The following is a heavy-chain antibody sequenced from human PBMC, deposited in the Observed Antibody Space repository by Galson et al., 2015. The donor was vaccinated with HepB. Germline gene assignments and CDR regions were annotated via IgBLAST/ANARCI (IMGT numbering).Heavy chain of an antibody. CDR2: IIPIFGTA. V-gene: IGHV1-69*13. D-gene: IGHD1-26*01. CDR1: GGTFSSYA. CDR3: ARGGEGRRELRASYFDL. Sequence: SVKVSCKASGGTFSSYAISWVRQAPGQGLEWMGGIIPIFGTANYAQKFQGRVTITADESTSTAYMELSSLRSEDTAVYYCARGGEGRRELRASYFDLWGRGTLVTVSS. J-gene: IGHJ2*01.